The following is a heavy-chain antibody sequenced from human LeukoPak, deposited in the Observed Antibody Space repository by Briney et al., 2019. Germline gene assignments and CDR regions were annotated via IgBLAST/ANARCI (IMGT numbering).Heavy chain of an antibody. CDR3: ASVLLAISSGHYFDY. V-gene: IGHV4-31*03. CDR1: GGSISSGGYY. D-gene: IGHD3-22*01. CDR2: IYYSGST. Sequence: SQTLSLTCTVSGGSISSGGYYWSWIRQHPGKGLEWIGYIYYSGSTYYNPSLKSRVTISVDTSKNQFSLKLSSVTAADTAVYSCASVLLAISSGHYFDYWGQGTLVTVSS. J-gene: IGHJ4*02.